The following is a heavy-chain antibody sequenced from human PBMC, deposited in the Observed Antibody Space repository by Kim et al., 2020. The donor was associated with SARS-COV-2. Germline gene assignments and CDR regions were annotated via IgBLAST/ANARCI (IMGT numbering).Heavy chain of an antibody. D-gene: IGHD3-10*01. CDR2: ISYDGSNK. CDR1: GFTFSSYG. V-gene: IGHV3-30*18. CDR3: AKEFGNPGYYGMDV. J-gene: IGHJ6*02. Sequence: GGSLRLSCAASGFTFSSYGMHWVRQAPGKGLEWVAVISYDGSNKYYADSVKGRFTISRDNSKNTLYLQMNSLRAEDTAVYYCAKEFGNPGYYGMDVWSQGTTVTVSS.